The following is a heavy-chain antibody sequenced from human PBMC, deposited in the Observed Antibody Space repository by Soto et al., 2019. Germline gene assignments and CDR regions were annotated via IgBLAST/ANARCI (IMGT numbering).Heavy chain of an antibody. D-gene: IGHD6-13*01. CDR3: ARDLGVVVTAAGRFDY. J-gene: IGHJ4*02. V-gene: IGHV3-30-3*01. Sequence: GGSLRLSCAASGFTFSSYAMHWVRQAPGKGLEWVAVISYDGSNKYYADSVKGRLTISRDNSKNTLYLQMNSLRAEDTAVYYGARDLGVVVTAAGRFDYWGQGTLVTVSS. CDR1: GFTFSSYA. CDR2: ISYDGSNK.